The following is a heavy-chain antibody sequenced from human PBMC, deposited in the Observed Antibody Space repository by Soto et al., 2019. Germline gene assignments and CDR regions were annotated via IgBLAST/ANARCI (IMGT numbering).Heavy chain of an antibody. Sequence: ASVKVSCKASGYTFTSYDINWVRQATGQGLEWMGWMNPNSGNTGYAQKFQGRVTMTRNTSISTAYMELNSLRAEDTAVYYCARSRYSSSSFQAQHTTLYYYYYGMDVWGQGTTVTVSS. CDR1: GYTFTSYD. D-gene: IGHD6-6*01. CDR2: MNPNSGNT. CDR3: ARSRYSSSSFQAQHTTLYYYYYGMDV. V-gene: IGHV1-8*01. J-gene: IGHJ6*02.